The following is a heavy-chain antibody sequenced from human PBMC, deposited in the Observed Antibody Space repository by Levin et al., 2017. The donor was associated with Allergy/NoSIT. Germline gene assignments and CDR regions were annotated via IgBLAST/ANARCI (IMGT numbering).Heavy chain of an antibody. CDR3: ARGHSSGWYFYY. J-gene: IGHJ4*02. CDR1: GGSFSGYY. Sequence: PSETLSLTCAVYGGSFSGYYWSWIRQPPGKGLEWIGEINHSGSTNYNPSLKSRVTISVDTSKNQFSLKLSSVTAADTAVYYCARGHSSGWYFYYWGQGTLVTVSS. CDR2: INHSGST. V-gene: IGHV4-34*01. D-gene: IGHD6-19*01.